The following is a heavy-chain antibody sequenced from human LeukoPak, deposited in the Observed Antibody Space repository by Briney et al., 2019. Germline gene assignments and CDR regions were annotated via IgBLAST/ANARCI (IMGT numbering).Heavy chain of an antibody. CDR2: IIPIFGTA. V-gene: IGHV1-69*05. D-gene: IGHD3-10*01. J-gene: IGHJ6*03. Sequence: SVKVSCKASGGTFSSYAISWVRQAPGQGLEWMGGIIPIFGTANYAQKFQGRVTITTDESTSTAYKELSSLRSQDTAWYYCARGGTYYYGSGFAILNKYDYYNMDVWGKGPRVTVSS. CDR3: ARGGTYYYGSGFAILNKYDYYNMDV. CDR1: GGTFSSYA.